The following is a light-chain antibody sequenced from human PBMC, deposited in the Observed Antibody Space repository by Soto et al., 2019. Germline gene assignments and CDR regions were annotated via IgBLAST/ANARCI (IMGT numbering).Light chain of an antibody. CDR1: QIVSNSF. J-gene: IGKJ2*01. CDR3: QQYSTLPHT. CDR2: GIS. Sequence: ESVLTQSPDTLYLSPGDRATLSCRTSQIVSNSFFAWHQQKPGQAPRLLIYGISTRATGIPDRFSGSGSGTDFTLTISRLEPEDFVVYFCQQYSTLPHTFGHGTKLEVK. V-gene: IGKV3-20*01.